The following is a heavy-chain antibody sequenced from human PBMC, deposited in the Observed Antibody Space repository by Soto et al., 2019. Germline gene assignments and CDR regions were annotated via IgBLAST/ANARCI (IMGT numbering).Heavy chain of an antibody. CDR1: GFTFSNAW. V-gene: IGHV3-15*01. Sequence: GGSLRLSCAASGFTFSNAWMSWVRQAPGKGLEWVGRIKSKTAGETTDYAAPVKGRFTISRDDSKNTLYLQMNSLKTEDTAVYYCTTFLLTFDPWGQGTLVTVSS. J-gene: IGHJ5*02. CDR2: IKSKTAGETT. CDR3: TTFLLTFDP. D-gene: IGHD2-15*01.